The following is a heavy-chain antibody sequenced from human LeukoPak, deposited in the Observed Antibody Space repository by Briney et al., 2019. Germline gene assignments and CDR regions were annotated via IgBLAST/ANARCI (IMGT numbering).Heavy chain of an antibody. V-gene: IGHV5-10-1*01. D-gene: IGHD2-15*01. CDR2: IDPSDSYT. CDR1: GYSFTSYW. Sequence: GESLRISCKGSGYSFTSYWISWVRQMPGKGLEWMGRIDPSDSYTNYSPSFQGHVTISADKSISTAYLRWSSLKASDTAMYYCARRLYCSGGSCYHDFDYWGQGTLVTVSS. CDR3: ARRLYCSGGSCYHDFDY. J-gene: IGHJ4*02.